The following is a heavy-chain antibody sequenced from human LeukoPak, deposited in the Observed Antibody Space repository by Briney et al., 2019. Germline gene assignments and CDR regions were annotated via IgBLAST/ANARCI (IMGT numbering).Heavy chain of an antibody. D-gene: IGHD5-12*01. CDR2: ISGSGGNA. Sequence: GGSLRLSCAASGFTFSSYAMSWVRQAPGRGLEWVSVISGSGGNAYYADSVKGRFTISRDNSKNTLYLQMNSLRAEDTAVYYCAKDPGYSGYDFGEPAFDIWGQGTMVTVSS. V-gene: IGHV3-23*01. CDR3: AKDPGYSGYDFGEPAFDI. CDR1: GFTFSSYA. J-gene: IGHJ3*02.